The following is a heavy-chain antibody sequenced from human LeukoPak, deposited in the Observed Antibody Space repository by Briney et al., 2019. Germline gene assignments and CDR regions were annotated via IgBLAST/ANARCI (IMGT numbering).Heavy chain of an antibody. D-gene: IGHD1-26*01. CDR1: GFTFSDYS. V-gene: IGHV3-74*01. CDR2: INGDGSIA. CDR3: AREEGAIDS. Sequence: GGSLRLSCAASGFTFSDYSMHWVRQAPGEGLVWVAHINGDGSIANYADSVKGRFTISRDSAKNTLYLQMNSLRAEDTAVYYCAREEGAIDSWGQGTLVTVSS. J-gene: IGHJ4*02.